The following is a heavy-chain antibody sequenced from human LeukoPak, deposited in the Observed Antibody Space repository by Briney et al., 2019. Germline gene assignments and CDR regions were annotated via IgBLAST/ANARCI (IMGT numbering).Heavy chain of an antibody. D-gene: IGHD5-12*01. V-gene: IGHV4-31*03. J-gene: IGHJ5*02. CDR3: ARGYAPFDP. Sequence: SETLSLTCTVSGGSIASGGYYWSWIRQHPGKGLEWIGYIYSSGSTHYNPSLKSRPTISVDTSKNQFSLRLTSVTAADAAVYYCARGYAPFDPWGQGTLVTVSS. CDR2: IYSSGST. CDR1: GGSIASGGYY.